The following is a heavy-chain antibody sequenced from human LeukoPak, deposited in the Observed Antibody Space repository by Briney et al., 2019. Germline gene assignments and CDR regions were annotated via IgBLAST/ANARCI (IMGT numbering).Heavy chain of an antibody. D-gene: IGHD3-16*01. Sequence: SETLSLTCTVSGGSISSGSYYWGWIRQPPGKGLEWIGSIYYSGSTYYNPSLKSRVTISVDTSKNQFSLKLSSVTAADTAVYYCARHYVLEIGYFQHWGQGTLVTVSS. CDR2: IYYSGST. CDR3: ARHYVLEIGYFQH. J-gene: IGHJ1*01. CDR1: GGSISSGSYY. V-gene: IGHV4-39*01.